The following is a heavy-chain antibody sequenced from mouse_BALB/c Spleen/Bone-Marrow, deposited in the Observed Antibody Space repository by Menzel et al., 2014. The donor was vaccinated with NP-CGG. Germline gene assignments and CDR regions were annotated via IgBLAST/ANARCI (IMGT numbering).Heavy chain of an antibody. D-gene: IGHD2-1*01. Sequence: EVKLMESGAELVRSGASVKLSCTASGFNIKDYYMHWVKQRPEQGLEWIGWIDPENGDTAYAPKFQGKATMTADTSSNTAYLQLSSLTSEDTAVYYCNGNYYAMDYWGQGTSVTGSS. V-gene: IGHV14-4*02. CDR2: IDPENGDT. CDR3: NGNYYAMDY. J-gene: IGHJ4*01. CDR1: GFNIKDYY.